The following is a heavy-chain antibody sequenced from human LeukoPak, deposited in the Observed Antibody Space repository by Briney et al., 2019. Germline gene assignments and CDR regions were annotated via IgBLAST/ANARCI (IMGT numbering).Heavy chain of an antibody. CDR2: INAGNGNT. J-gene: IGHJ6*03. D-gene: IGHD6-19*01. Sequence: GASVTVSCKASGYTFTSYAMHWVRQAPGQRLEWMGWINAGNGNTKYSQEFQGRVTITRDTSASTAYMELSSLRSEDMAVYYCARDGAGTGGYYYYYMDVWGKGTTVTVSS. V-gene: IGHV1-3*03. CDR3: ARDGAGTGGYYYYYMDV. CDR1: GYTFTSYA.